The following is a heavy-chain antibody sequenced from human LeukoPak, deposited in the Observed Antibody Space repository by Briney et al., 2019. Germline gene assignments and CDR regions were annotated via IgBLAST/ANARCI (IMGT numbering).Heavy chain of an antibody. CDR3: TSTVKGY. D-gene: IGHD4-17*01. Sequence: PGGSLSLSCAASGFTFIGPAMNWFRQASGKGLEWVGRIRSKANSYATAYAASVKGRFTISRDDSKNTAYLQMNSLKTEDTAVYYCTSTVKGYWGQGTLVTVSS. V-gene: IGHV3-73*01. CDR2: IRSKANSYAT. CDR1: GFTFIGPA. J-gene: IGHJ4*02.